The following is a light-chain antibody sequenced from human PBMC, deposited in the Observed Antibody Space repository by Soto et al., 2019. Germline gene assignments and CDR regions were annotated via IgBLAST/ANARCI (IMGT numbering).Light chain of an antibody. CDR2: DVS. CDR1: SSDVGGYNY. Sequence: QSALTQPASVSGSLGQSITISCTGTSSDVGGYNYVSWYQQHPGKAPKLMIYDVSNRPSGVSNRFSGSKSGNTASLTISGLQAEYEADYYCSSYTSSSTFVFGTGTRSPS. J-gene: IGLJ1*01. CDR3: SSYTSSSTFV. V-gene: IGLV2-14*01.